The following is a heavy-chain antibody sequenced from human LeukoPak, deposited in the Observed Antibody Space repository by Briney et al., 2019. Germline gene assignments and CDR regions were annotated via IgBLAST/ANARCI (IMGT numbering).Heavy chain of an antibody. CDR2: IYYSGST. V-gene: IGHV4-59*01. CDR1: GGSISSYY. Sequence: SETLSLTCTVSGGSISSYYWSWIRQPPGKGLEWIGDIYYSGSTNYNPSLKSQVTISVDTSKNQFSLKLSSVTAADTAVYYCVRTNYFDYWGQGTLVTVSS. J-gene: IGHJ4*02. CDR3: VRTNYFDY.